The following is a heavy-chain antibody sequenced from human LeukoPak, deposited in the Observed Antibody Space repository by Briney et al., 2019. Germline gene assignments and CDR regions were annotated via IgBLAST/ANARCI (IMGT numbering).Heavy chain of an antibody. V-gene: IGHV3-30*18. J-gene: IGHJ4*02. CDR2: ISYDESNR. D-gene: IGHD2-2*02. CDR1: GFTFSTYG. Sequence: GGSLRLSCAVSGFTFSTYGMHWVRQAPGKGLEWLAVISYDESNRYYADSVRGRFTISRDNSKSTLYLQMNSLRAEDTAVYYCANGLLGSCSGISCYTLATTVGFYYWGQGALVTVSS. CDR3: ANGLLGSCSGISCYTLATTVGFYY.